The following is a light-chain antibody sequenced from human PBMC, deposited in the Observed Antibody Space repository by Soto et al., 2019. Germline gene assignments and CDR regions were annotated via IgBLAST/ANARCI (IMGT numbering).Light chain of an antibody. J-gene: IGKJ4*01. CDR2: GAS. CDR3: HQTFTPPLT. V-gene: IGKV1-39*01. CDR1: QSISNF. Sequence: DIEMTQSPSSLSASVGDRVTITCRASQSISNFLSWYRKSPGRAPELLIYGASTLQSGVPSRFSGSGSGTEFTLTISSLQPEDFATYWCHQTFTPPLTFGGGTEVEI.